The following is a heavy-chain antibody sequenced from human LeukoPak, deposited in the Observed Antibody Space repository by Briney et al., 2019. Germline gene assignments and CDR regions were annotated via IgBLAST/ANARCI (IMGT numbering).Heavy chain of an antibody. D-gene: IGHD3-22*01. CDR3: AKDDSYDSSGYYFQNFDY. V-gene: IGHV3-23*01. CDR1: GFTFSSYA. Sequence: GGSLRLSCAASGFTFSSYAMSWVRRAPGKGLEWVSAISGSGGSTYYADSVKGRFTISRDNSKNTLYLQMNSLRAEDTAVYYCAKDDSYDSSGYYFQNFDYWGQGTLVTVSS. J-gene: IGHJ4*02. CDR2: ISGSGGST.